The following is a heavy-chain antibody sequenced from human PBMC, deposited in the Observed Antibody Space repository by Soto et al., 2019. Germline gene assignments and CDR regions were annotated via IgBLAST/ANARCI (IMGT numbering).Heavy chain of an antibody. CDR2: IPSKTNTYAT. CDR1: GFTFSGST. CDR3: TRQHLDVPVASAIDY. D-gene: IGHD6-19*01. Sequence: EVQLVESGGGLVQPGGSLKLSCAASGFTFSGSTIHWVRQTSGTGLEWVGRIPSKTNTYATAYAASVKGSFTISRDDSKNTAYLQMDSLKTDDTAVYYCTRQHLDVPVASAIDYWGQGTLVTVSS. J-gene: IGHJ4*02. V-gene: IGHV3-73*02.